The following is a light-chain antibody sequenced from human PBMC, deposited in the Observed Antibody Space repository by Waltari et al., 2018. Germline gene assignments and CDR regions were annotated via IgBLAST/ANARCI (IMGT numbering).Light chain of an antibody. CDR2: EVS. Sequence: QSALTQPASVSGSPGQSITISCTGTSSDVGSYNLVSWYQQHPGKAPKLVIYEVSERPSGVSDRFSGSKSGNTASLTSSGLQAEDEADYYCCSYGGSSTFGAVFGGGTQLTVL. V-gene: IGLV2-23*02. CDR3: CSYGGSSTFGAV. J-gene: IGLJ7*01. CDR1: SSDVGSYNL.